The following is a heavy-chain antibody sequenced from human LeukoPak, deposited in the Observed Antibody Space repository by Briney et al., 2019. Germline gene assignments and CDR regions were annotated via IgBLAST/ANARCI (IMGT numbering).Heavy chain of an antibody. D-gene: IGHD3-16*02. Sequence: GGSLRLSCAASGFNFMGYAMHWVRQAPRKGLEWGSVITYDGTNKHYADSLKGRFTISRDNSKNTLYLQMNSLRTEDTAMYYSARENLHGKSYGWDFDYWGLGTLVTVYS. J-gene: IGHJ4*02. CDR2: ITYDGTNK. CDR1: GFNFMGYA. V-gene: IGHV3-30-3*01. CDR3: ARENLHGKSYGWDFDY.